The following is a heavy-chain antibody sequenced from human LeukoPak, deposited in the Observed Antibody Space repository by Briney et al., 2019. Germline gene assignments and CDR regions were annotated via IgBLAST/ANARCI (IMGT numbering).Heavy chain of an antibody. Sequence: PGGSLRLSCAASGFTVSSYAMIWVRQAPGKGLEWVSAISGSGGSTYYADSVKGRFTISRDNSKNTLYLQMNSLRAEDTAVYYCAKELERGYSGYENYYYYGMDVWGQGTTDTVSS. D-gene: IGHD5-12*01. CDR1: GFTVSSYA. CDR3: AKELERGYSGYENYYYYGMDV. J-gene: IGHJ6*02. V-gene: IGHV3-23*01. CDR2: ISGSGGST.